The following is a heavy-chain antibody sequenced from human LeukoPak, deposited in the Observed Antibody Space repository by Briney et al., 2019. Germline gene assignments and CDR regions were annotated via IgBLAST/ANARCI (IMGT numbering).Heavy chain of an antibody. V-gene: IGHV3-33*01. CDR2: IWYDGSNK. D-gene: IGHD2-2*02. J-gene: IGHJ3*02. Sequence: GGSLRLSCAASGFTFSSYGMHWVRQAPGKGLEWVAVIWYDGSNKYYADSVKGRFTISRDNSKNTLYLQMNSLRAEDTAVYYCAREGEDIVVVPAAINRLWHAFDIWGQGTMVTVSS. CDR1: GFTFSSYG. CDR3: AREGEDIVVVPAAINRLWHAFDI.